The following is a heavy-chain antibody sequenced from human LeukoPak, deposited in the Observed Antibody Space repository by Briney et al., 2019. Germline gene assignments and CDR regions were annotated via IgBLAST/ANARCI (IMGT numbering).Heavy chain of an antibody. Sequence: SETLSLTCTVSGGSISSYYWSCIRQPPGKGLEWIGYIYYSGSTNYNPSLKSRVTISVDTSKNQFSLKLSSVTAADTAVYYCARAPTIFGVVIFYFDYWGQGTLVTVSS. CDR3: ARAPTIFGVVIFYFDY. J-gene: IGHJ4*02. D-gene: IGHD3-3*01. CDR2: IYYSGST. V-gene: IGHV4-59*01. CDR1: GGSISSYY.